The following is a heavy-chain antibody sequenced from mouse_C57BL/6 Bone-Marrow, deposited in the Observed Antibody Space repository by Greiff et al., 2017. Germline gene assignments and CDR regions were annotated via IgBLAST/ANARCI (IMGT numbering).Heavy chain of an antibody. CDR2: IDPSDSET. V-gene: IGHV1-52*01. CDR3: ARDGQGYFDV. D-gene: IGHD1-2*01. J-gene: IGHJ1*03. CDR1: GDNFNSYW. Sequence: QVQLKQQGAERGRPGAEGKQYGKASGDNFNSYWMHWVKQRPIQGLEWIGNIDPSDSETHYNQKFKEKATLTVDKSSSTAYMQLSSLTSEDSAVYYCARDGQGYFDVWGTGTTVTVSS.